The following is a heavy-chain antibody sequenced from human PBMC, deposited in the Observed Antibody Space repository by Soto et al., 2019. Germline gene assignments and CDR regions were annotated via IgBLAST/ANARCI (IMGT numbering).Heavy chain of an antibody. CDR2: VFHTGGT. CDR3: ARVFSSGSGWMYYFDF. CDR1: SDSIAGENW. D-gene: IGHD6-19*01. Sequence: QVQLQESGPGLVKPSETLSLPCTVSSDSIAGENWWSWVRQPPGLGLEWIGEVFHTGGTNYNPSLKSRVTMEVDKSKNQFSIKLTSATAADTAVYYCARVFSSGSGWMYYFDFWGQGTLVSVSS. J-gene: IGHJ4*02. V-gene: IGHV4-4*02.